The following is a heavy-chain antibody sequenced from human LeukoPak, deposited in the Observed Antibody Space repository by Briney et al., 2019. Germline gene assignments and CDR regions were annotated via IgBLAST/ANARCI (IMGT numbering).Heavy chain of an antibody. D-gene: IGHD6-13*01. J-gene: IGHJ4*02. CDR3: AREEQQLAGSLDY. V-gene: IGHV3-53*01. CDR1: GFTVSSTY. Sequence: QPGGSLRLSCAASGFTVSSTYMSWVRQPPGKGLEWVSVIYSIGSTFYADSVKGRFTVSRDNSKNTLYLQMNSLRAEDTAVYYCAREEQQLAGSLDYWGQGTLVTVSS. CDR2: IYSIGST.